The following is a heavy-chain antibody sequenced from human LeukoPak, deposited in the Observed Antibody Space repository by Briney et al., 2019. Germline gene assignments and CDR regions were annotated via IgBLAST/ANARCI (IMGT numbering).Heavy chain of an antibody. V-gene: IGHV1-18*01. CDR1: GYTFTSYG. Sequence: ASVKVSCKASGYTFTSYGISWVRQAPGQGLEWMGWISAYNGNTNYAQKLQGRVTMTTDTSTSTAYMELRSLRSDDTAVYYCARDHPPSYYYDSSVGAFDIWGQGTMVTVSS. J-gene: IGHJ3*02. D-gene: IGHD3-22*01. CDR3: ARDHPPSYYYDSSVGAFDI. CDR2: ISAYNGNT.